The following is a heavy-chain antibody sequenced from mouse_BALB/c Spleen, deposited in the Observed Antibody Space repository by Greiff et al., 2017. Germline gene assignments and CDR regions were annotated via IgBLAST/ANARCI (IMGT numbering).Heavy chain of an antibody. D-gene: IGHD2-4*01. Sequence: QVQLQQPGAELVKPGASVKLSCKASGYTFTSYWMHWVKQRPGQGLEWIGEINPSNGRTNYNEKFKSKATLTVDKSSSTAYMQLSSLTSEDSAVYYCARCDYDYFDYWGQGTTLTVAS. CDR1: GYTFTSYW. CDR2: INPSNGRT. CDR3: ARCDYDYFDY. V-gene: IGHV1S81*02. J-gene: IGHJ2*01.